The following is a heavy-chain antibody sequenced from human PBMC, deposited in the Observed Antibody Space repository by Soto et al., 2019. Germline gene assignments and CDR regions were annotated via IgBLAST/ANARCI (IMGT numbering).Heavy chain of an antibody. CDR1: GYTLTVYY. CDR2: INPNSGGT. CDR3: ARIGRYCSGGSCYYGMDV. D-gene: IGHD2-15*01. Sequence: GTAAKGSCGGCGYTLTVYYMYWVRPATGQVLEWMGWINPNSGGTNYAQKFQGWVTMTRDTSISTAYMELSRLRSDDTAVYYCARIGRYCSGGSCYYGMDVWGQGTTVTVSS. J-gene: IGHJ6*02. V-gene: IGHV1-2*04.